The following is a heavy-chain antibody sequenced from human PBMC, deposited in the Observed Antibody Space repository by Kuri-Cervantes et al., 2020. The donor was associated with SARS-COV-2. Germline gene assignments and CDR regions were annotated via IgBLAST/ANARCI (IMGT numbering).Heavy chain of an antibody. V-gene: IGHV3-49*04. CDR3: TRSLVLRFLEWLSYYYYYGMDV. Sequence: GESLKISCTASGFTFGDYAMSWVRQALGKGLEWVGFIRSKAYGGTTEYAASVKGRFTISRDDSKSIAYLQMNSLKTEDTAVYYCTRSLVLRFLEWLSYYYYYGMDVWGQGTTVTVSS. J-gene: IGHJ6*02. CDR2: IRSKAYGGTT. D-gene: IGHD3-3*01. CDR1: GFTFGDYA.